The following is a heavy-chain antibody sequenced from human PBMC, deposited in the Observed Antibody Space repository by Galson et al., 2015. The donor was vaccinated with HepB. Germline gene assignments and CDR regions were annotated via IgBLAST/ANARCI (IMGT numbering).Heavy chain of an antibody. J-gene: IGHJ4*02. Sequence: SLRLSCAASGFTFSSYGMHWVRQAPGKGLEWVAVIWYDGSNRYYADSVKGRFTISRDNSKNTLYLQMNSLRAEDTAVYYCARDRRRGSYLGVLDYWGQGTLVTVSS. CDR3: ARDRRRGSYLGVLDY. CDR1: GFTFSSYG. D-gene: IGHD1-26*01. V-gene: IGHV3-33*08. CDR2: IWYDGSNR.